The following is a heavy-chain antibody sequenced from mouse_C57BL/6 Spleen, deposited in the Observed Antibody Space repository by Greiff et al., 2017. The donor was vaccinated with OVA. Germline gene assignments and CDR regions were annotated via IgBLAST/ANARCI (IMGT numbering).Heavy chain of an antibody. J-gene: IGHJ4*01. CDR3: ARVYYYGSSYVEAMDY. CDR2: IDPNSGGT. CDR1: GYTFTSYW. D-gene: IGHD1-1*01. V-gene: IGHV1-72*01. Sequence: QVQLKQPGAELVKPGASVKLSCKASGYTFTSYWMHWVKQRPGRGLEWIGRIDPNSGGTKYNEKFKSKATLTVDKPSSTAYMQLSSLTSEDSAVYYCARVYYYGSSYVEAMDYWGQGTSVTVSS.